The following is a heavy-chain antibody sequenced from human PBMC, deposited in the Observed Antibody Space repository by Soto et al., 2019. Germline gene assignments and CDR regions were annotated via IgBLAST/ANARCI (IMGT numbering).Heavy chain of an antibody. CDR2: IYNNRSF. Sequence: ASETLSLTCTVSGGSVSSGSFYWSWIRQPPGKALEWIGFIYNNRSFNYNPSLKSRVTMSVDTSKHQFSLKLSSVTTADTAVYYCARVPLAYINSHYFDFWGKGALVTVS. D-gene: IGHD1-1*01. J-gene: IGHJ4*02. CDR1: GGSVSSGSFY. V-gene: IGHV4-61*01. CDR3: ARVPLAYINSHYFDF.